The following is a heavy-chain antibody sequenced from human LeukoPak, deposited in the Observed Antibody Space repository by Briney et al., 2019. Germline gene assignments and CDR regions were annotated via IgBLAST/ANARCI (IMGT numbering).Heavy chain of an antibody. CDR1: GFTFSSYG. J-gene: IGHJ4*02. D-gene: IGHD6-19*01. Sequence: GGSLRLSCAASGFTFSSYGTHWVRQAPGKGLEWVAVIWYDGSNKYYADSVKGRFTISRDNSKNTLYLQMNSLRAEDTAVYYCARDVPTRIAVAGPPDYWGQGTLVTVSS. CDR3: ARDVPTRIAVAGPPDY. CDR2: IWYDGSNK. V-gene: IGHV3-33*01.